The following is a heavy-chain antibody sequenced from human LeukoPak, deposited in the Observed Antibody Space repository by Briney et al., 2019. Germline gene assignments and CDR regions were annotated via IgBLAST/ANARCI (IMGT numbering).Heavy chain of an antibody. CDR2: ISAYNGNT. V-gene: IGHV1-18*01. CDR3: ARVARSYYGSGNLDY. CDR1: GYTFTSYG. J-gene: IGHJ4*02. D-gene: IGHD3-10*01. Sequence: GASVKVSCKASGYTFTSYGISWVRQAPGQGLEWMGWISAYNGNTNYAQKLQGRVTMTTDTSTSTAYMELRSLRSDDTAVYYCARVARSYYGSGNLDYWGQGTLVTVSS.